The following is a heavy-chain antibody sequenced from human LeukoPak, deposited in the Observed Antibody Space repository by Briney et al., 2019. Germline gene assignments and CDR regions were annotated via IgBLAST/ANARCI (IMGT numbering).Heavy chain of an antibody. J-gene: IGHJ4*02. D-gene: IGHD4/OR15-4a*01. CDR2: IKQDGSET. Sequence: GGSLRLSCVASGFPFSSYWMTWVRQAPGKGLEWVANIKQDGSETHYVDSVKDRFTISRDNAKSSLYLQMTSLRAEDTAVYYCAKSALQDRSTWCEHYDCWGPGTLVTVSS. CDR1: GFPFSSYW. CDR3: AKSALQDRSTWCEHYDC. V-gene: IGHV3-7*01.